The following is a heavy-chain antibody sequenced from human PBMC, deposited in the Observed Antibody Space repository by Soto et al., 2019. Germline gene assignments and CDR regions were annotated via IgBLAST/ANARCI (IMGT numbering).Heavy chain of an antibody. CDR2: ISAYNGNT. CDR3: ARDLRFSSTNYFDF. CDR1: GYTFTSYG. D-gene: IGHD2-8*01. Sequence: ASVKVSCKASGYTFTSYGISWVRQAPGQGLEWMGWISAYNGNTNYAQKLQGRVTMTTDTSTSTAYMELRSLRSDDTAVYYCARDLRFSSTNYFDFWGRGTLVTVSS. V-gene: IGHV1-18*01. J-gene: IGHJ4*02.